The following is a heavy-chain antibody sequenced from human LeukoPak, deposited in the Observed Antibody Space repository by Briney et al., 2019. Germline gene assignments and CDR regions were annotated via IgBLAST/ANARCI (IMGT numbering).Heavy chain of an antibody. CDR1: GFTVSSNY. Sequence: GGSLRLSCAASGFTVSSNYMTWVRQAPGKGLEWVSALSDSGDKTYYADSVKGRFTISRDNSKNTLYLQMNSLRAEDTAVYYCAKTTYGNYGGYFDYWGQGTLVTVSS. CDR3: AKTTYGNYGGYFDY. J-gene: IGHJ4*03. V-gene: IGHV3-23*01. D-gene: IGHD4-11*01. CDR2: LSDSGDKT.